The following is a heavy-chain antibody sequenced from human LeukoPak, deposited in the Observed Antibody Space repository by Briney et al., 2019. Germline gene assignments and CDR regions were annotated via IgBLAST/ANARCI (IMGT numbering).Heavy chain of an antibody. Sequence: GGSLRLSCAASGFTFSSYWMSWVRQAPGKGLECVANIKPDGSEKYYVDSVKGRFTISRDNAKNSLYLQMNGLRADDTAVYYCAAGSYFDHWGQGTLVAVSS. V-gene: IGHV3-7*01. J-gene: IGHJ4*02. D-gene: IGHD3-10*01. CDR1: GFTFSSYW. CDR3: AAGSYFDH. CDR2: IKPDGSEK.